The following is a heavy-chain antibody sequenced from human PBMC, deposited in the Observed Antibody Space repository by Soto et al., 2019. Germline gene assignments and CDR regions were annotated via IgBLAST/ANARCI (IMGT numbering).Heavy chain of an antibody. Sequence: GGSLRLSXAASGFTFSSYGMHWVRQAPGKGLEWVAVISYDGSNKYYADSVKGRFTISRDNSKNTLYLQMNSLRAEDTAVYYCAGQRLELRGDYYYGLDVWGQGTTVTVSS. CDR3: AGQRLELRGDYYYGLDV. J-gene: IGHJ6*02. CDR2: ISYDGSNK. CDR1: GFTFSSYG. D-gene: IGHD1-7*01. V-gene: IGHV3-30*03.